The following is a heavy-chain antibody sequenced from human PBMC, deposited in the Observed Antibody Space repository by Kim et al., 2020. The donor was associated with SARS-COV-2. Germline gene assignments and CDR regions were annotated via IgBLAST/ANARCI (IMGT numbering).Heavy chain of an antibody. CDR3: TRERVTEKSHFDY. V-gene: IGHV3-7*01. CDR1: GFTFSSSW. CDR2: IKADESEK. D-gene: IGHD2-21*02. Sequence: GGSLRLFCEASGFTFSSSWMSWVRQAPGKGLEWVANIKADESEKYYIDSVEGRFTISRDNAKNSLYLQMNSLRAEDTAVYYCTRERVTEKSHFDYWGRGTLVTVSS. J-gene: IGHJ4*02.